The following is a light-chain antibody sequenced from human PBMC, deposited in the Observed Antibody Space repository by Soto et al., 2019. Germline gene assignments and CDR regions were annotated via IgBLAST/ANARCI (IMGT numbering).Light chain of an antibody. CDR3: LHDYNYPRT. CDR1: QDIRND. V-gene: IGKV1-6*01. J-gene: IGKJ1*01. Sequence: AIQMTQSPSSLSASVGDRVTITCRASQDIRNDLGWYQQKPGKAPQLLIFAASNLQSGVPSRFSGSGSGTDFTLTISCLQPEDFATYYCLHDYNYPRTFGQGTKVEIK. CDR2: AAS.